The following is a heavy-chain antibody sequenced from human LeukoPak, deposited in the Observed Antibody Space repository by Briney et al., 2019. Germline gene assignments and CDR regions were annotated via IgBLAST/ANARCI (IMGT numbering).Heavy chain of an antibody. CDR2: MNSDGSK. CDR1: GFTFSNYW. D-gene: IGHD2-15*01. Sequence: GGSLRLSCVVSGFTFSNYWMHWVRQSPGKGPVWVSRMNSDGSKAYADSVKGRFTISRDDAKNTLYLEMSSLRVEDTAVYYCAREGYIYGYAIGHDYWGQGTLVTVSS. J-gene: IGHJ4*02. V-gene: IGHV3-74*01. CDR3: AREGYIYGYAIGHDY.